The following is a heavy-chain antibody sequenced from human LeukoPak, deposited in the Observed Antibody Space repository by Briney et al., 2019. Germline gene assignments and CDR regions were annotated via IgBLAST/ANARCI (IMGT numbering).Heavy chain of an antibody. CDR3: AREWNYYTSGSKRVDAFDI. CDR2: LYYSGST. V-gene: IGHV4-59*01. Sequence: SETLSLTCTVSGGSISSYYWSWIRQPPGKGLEWIGNLYYSGSTNYNPSLKSRVTISEDRSKNQFSLKPSSVSAADTAVYYCAREWNYYTSGSKRVDAFDIWGQGTMVTVSS. D-gene: IGHD3-10*01. CDR1: GGSISSYY. J-gene: IGHJ3*02.